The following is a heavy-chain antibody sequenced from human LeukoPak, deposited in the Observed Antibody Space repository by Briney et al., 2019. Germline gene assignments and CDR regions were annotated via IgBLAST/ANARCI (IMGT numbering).Heavy chain of an antibody. V-gene: IGHV3-30*03. CDR3: ARDPYSIAAAGTLWFDY. Sequence: PGGSLRLSCAASGFTFSSYGMHWVRQAPGKGLEWVAVISYDGSNKYYADSVKGRFTISRDNSKNTLYLQMNSLRAEDTAVYYCARDPYSIAAAGTLWFDYWGQGTLVTVSS. CDR1: GFTFSSYG. J-gene: IGHJ4*02. CDR2: ISYDGSNK. D-gene: IGHD6-13*01.